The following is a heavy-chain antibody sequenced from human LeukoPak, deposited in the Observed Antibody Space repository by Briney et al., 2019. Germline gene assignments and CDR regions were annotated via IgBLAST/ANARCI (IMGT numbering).Heavy chain of an antibody. D-gene: IGHD4-23*01. CDR3: ARHDYGGNSGDY. J-gene: IGHJ4*02. CDR1: GFTFSNYG. V-gene: IGHV3-48*02. Sequence: GGSLRLSCAASGFTFSNYGMNWVRQALGKGLEWVSYIGTATTTIYYADSVKDRFTISRDNAKNSLYLQMNSLRDEDTAVYYCARHDYGGNSGDYWGQGTLVTVSS. CDR2: IGTATTTI.